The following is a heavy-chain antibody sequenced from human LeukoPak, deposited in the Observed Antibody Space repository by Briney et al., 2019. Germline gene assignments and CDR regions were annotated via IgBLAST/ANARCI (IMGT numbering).Heavy chain of an antibody. V-gene: IGHV3-21*01. J-gene: IGHJ6*03. CDR1: GFTFSSYS. CDR2: ISNSSSYI. D-gene: IGHD3-3*01. CDR3: ARGPFYDFWSGYYTRGGEWDYYYYRDV. Sequence: GGSLRLSCAASGFTFSSYSMNWVRQAPGKGLEWVSSISNSSSYIYYADSVKGRFTISRDNAKNSLYLQMNSLRAEDTAVYYCARGPFYDFWSGYYTRGGEWDYYYYRDVWGKETTVTVSS.